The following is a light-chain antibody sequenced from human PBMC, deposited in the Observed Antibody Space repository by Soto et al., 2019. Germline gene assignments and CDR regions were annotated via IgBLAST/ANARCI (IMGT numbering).Light chain of an antibody. CDR2: GAS. CDR1: QSVSGN. V-gene: IGKV3-15*01. J-gene: IGKJ1*01. Sequence: EIVMTQSPATLSVSPGERATLSCRASQSVSGNLAWYQQKPGQAPRLLIYGASTRATGFPARFSGSGSGTAFTLTIGSLQSEDFAVYYCQQYNDWPRTFGQGTRWIS. CDR3: QQYNDWPRT.